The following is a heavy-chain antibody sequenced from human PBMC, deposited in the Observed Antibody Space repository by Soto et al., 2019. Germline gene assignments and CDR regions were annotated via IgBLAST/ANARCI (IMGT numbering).Heavy chain of an antibody. Sequence: PGGSLRLSCAASGFTFSSYAMHWVRQAPGKGLEWVALVSFEGSDKFYADSVKGRFTVFRDSSKNTLYLQMNSLRPDDTAAYYCARGGWAGGWGFDFWGQGTLVTVSS. J-gene: IGHJ4*01. V-gene: IGHV3-30-3*01. CDR1: GFTFSSYA. CDR3: ARGGWAGGWGFDF. D-gene: IGHD6-19*01. CDR2: VSFEGSDK.